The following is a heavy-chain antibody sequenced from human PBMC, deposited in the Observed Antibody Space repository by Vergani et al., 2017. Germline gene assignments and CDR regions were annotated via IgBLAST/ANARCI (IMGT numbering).Heavy chain of an antibody. CDR2: IIPILGIA. CDR3: AGGGIVVVPAAMSAYYYYGMDV. V-gene: IGHV1-69*02. CDR1: GGTFSSYT. D-gene: IGHD2-2*01. Sequence: QVQLVQSGAEVKKPGSSVKVSCKASGGTFSSYTISWVRQAPGQGLEWMGRIIPILGIATYAQKFQGRVTITADKSTSTAEMELSSLRSEDTAVYYCAGGGIVVVPAAMSAYYYYGMDVWGQGTTVTVSS. J-gene: IGHJ6*02.